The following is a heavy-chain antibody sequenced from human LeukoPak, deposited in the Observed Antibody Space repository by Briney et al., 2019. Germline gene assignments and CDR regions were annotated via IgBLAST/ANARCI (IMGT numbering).Heavy chain of an antibody. CDR3: ARYRLREFDY. CDR2: IYHSGST. Sequence: SETLSLTCTVSGYSISSGYYCGWIRHPPGKGLEWIGSIYHSGSTYYNPSLKSRVTISVDTSKNQFSLKLSSVTAADTAVYYCARYRLREFDYWGQGTLVTVSS. D-gene: IGHD4-17*01. CDR1: GYSISSGYY. J-gene: IGHJ4*02. V-gene: IGHV4-38-2*02.